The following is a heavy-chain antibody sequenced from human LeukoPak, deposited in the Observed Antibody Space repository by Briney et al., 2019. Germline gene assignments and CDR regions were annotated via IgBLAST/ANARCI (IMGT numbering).Heavy chain of an antibody. CDR2: IWYDGSNK. J-gene: IGHJ4*02. CDR3: ARDSNGGAFDY. V-gene: IGHV3-33*01. CDR1: GFTFSSYG. D-gene: IGHD3-22*01. Sequence: TGGSLRLSCAASGFTFSSYGMHWVRQAPGKGLEWVAVIWYDGSNKYYADSVKGRFTISRDNSKNTLYLQMNSLRAEDTAVYYCARDSNGGAFDYWGQGTLVTVSS.